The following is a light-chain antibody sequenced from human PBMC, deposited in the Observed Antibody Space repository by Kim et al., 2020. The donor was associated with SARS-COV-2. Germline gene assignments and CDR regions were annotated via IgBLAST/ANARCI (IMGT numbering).Light chain of an antibody. Sequence: SVTISGTGSSSNIGAGYDVHWYQQLPGTAPKLLIYGNSNRPSGVPDRFSGSKSGTSASLAITGLQAEDEADYYCQSYDSSLSGWVFGGGTQLTVL. CDR1: SSNIGAGYD. CDR3: QSYDSSLSGWV. J-gene: IGLJ3*02. CDR2: GNS. V-gene: IGLV1-40*01.